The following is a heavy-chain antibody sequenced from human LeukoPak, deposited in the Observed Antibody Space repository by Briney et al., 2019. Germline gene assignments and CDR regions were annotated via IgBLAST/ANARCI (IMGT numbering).Heavy chain of an antibody. J-gene: IGHJ4*02. D-gene: IGHD2-2*01. V-gene: IGHV5-51*01. Sequence: GGALEISWKGSGSHFTSNWIGGGRQLPGKGLEGMGIIYPGESDTRYSPSFQGQVTISADKSISTAYLQWSSLKASDTAMYYCARQDRCSSTSCLPRYWGQGTLVTVSS. CDR3: ARQDRCSSTSCLPRY. CDR1: GSHFTSNW. CDR2: IYPGESDT.